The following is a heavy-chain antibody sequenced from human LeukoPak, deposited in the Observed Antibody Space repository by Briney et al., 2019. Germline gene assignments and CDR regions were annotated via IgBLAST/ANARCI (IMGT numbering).Heavy chain of an antibody. Sequence: SETLSLTCTVSGGSISSYYWSWIRQPPGKGLEWIGYIYYSGSTNYNPSLKSRVTISVDTSKNQFSLKLSSVTAADTAVYYCARGSRMDFWSGYYGYWGQGTLVTVSS. J-gene: IGHJ4*02. D-gene: IGHD3-3*01. V-gene: IGHV4-59*01. CDR2: IYYSGST. CDR3: ARGSRMDFWSGYYGY. CDR1: GGSISSYY.